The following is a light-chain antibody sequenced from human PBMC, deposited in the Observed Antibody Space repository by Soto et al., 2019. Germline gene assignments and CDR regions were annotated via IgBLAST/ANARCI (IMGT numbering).Light chain of an antibody. CDR3: ASYTRTTTLV. CDR1: SSDVGGYNY. CDR2: DVS. J-gene: IGLJ2*01. Sequence: QSVLTQPASVSGSPGQSITISCTGTSSDVGGYNYVSWYQHHPGKAPKLIIFDVSNRPSGISNRFSGSKSGNTASLTISGLQAEDEADYYCASYTRTTTLVFGGGTKVTVL. V-gene: IGLV2-14*03.